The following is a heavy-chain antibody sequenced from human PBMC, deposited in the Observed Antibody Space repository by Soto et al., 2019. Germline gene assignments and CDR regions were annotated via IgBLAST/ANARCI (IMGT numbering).Heavy chain of an antibody. D-gene: IGHD3-10*01. CDR3: ARMGKVRGVIRGYYYGMDV. Sequence: QVQLVQSGAEVKKPEASVKVSCKASGYTFTSYGISWVRQAPGLGLEWMGWISAYNGNTNYAQKLQGRVTMTTDTSTSTAYMELRSLRSDDMAVYYCARMGKVRGVIRGYYYGMDVWGQGTTVTVSS. CDR1: GYTFTSYG. CDR2: ISAYNGNT. V-gene: IGHV1-18*03. J-gene: IGHJ6*02.